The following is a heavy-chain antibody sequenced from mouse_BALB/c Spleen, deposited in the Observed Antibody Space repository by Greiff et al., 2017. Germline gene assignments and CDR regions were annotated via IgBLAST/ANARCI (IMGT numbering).Heavy chain of an antibody. CDR2: INPGSGGT. Sequence: VQLQQSGAELVRPGTSVKVSCKASGYAFTNYLIEWVKQRPGQGLEWIGVINPGSGGTNYNEKFKGKATLTADKSSSTAYMQLSSLTSDDSAVYFCARRDYAYDYWGQGTTLTVSS. V-gene: IGHV1-54*01. CDR3: ARRDYAYDY. CDR1: GYAFTNYL. J-gene: IGHJ2*01. D-gene: IGHD1-1*02.